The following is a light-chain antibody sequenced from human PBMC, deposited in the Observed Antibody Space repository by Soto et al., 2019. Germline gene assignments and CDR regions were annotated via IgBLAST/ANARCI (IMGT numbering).Light chain of an antibody. CDR1: SSNLGSNT. J-gene: IGLJ2*01. Sequence: QSVLTQPPSASGTPGQRVTISCSGSSSNLGSNTVNWYQQLPGTAPKLLIYSNNQPPSGVPDRFSGSKSGTSASLAISGLQSEDEADYYCAAWDDSLNGRVFGGGTKLTVL. CDR3: AAWDDSLNGRV. CDR2: SNN. V-gene: IGLV1-44*01.